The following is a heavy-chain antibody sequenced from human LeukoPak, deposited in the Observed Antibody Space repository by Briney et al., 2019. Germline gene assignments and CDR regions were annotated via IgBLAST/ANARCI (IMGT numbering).Heavy chain of an antibody. Sequence: PGGSLRLSCAASGFTFSSYDMRWVRQAPGKGLEWVSAISVSGGSTYYADSLKGRVTISRDNSKNTLYLQMNSLRAEDTAVYYCAKEASKYYFDFWDQGTLVTVSS. CDR2: ISVSGGST. CDR1: GFTFSSYD. V-gene: IGHV3-23*01. J-gene: IGHJ4*02. CDR3: AKEASKYYFDF.